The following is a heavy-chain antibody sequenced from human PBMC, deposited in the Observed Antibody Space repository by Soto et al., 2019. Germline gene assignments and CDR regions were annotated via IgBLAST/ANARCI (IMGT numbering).Heavy chain of an antibody. CDR2: IWYDGTNK. CDR1: GFTFSSYG. D-gene: IGHD6-19*01. J-gene: IGHJ4*02. Sequence: QVQLVESGGGVVQPGRSLRLSCAASGFTFSSYGMHWVRQAPGKGLEWVAVIWYDGTNKYYADSVKGRFTISRDISKNTLYLQMNSLRAEDTAVYYCARDGAGYSSGWYQRGGFDYWGQGTLVTVSS. V-gene: IGHV3-33*01. CDR3: ARDGAGYSSGWYQRGGFDY.